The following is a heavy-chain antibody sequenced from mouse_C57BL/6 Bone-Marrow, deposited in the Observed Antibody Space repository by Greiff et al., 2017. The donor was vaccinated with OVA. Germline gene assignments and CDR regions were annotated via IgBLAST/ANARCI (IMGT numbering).Heavy chain of an antibody. V-gene: IGHV2-6-1*01. CDR1: GFSFTSYG. J-gene: IGHJ4*01. CDR2: IWSDGST. Sequence: VKLMESGPGLVAPSQSLSITCTVSGFSFTSYGVHWVRQPPGKGLEWLVVIWSDGSTTYNSALKSRLSISKDNSKSQVFLKMNSLQTDDTAMYYCARHDDYDEGYAMDYWGQGTSVTVSS. D-gene: IGHD2-4*01. CDR3: ARHDDYDEGYAMDY.